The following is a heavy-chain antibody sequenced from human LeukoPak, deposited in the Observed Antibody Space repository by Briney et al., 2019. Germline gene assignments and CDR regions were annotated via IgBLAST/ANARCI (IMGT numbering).Heavy chain of an antibody. J-gene: IGHJ4*02. CDR3: ARARYDSSGCLDY. CDR1: GFTSSSYW. Sequence: GGSLRLSCVSSGFTSSSYWMSWVRQAQGKGLEWVAHIKQDGSEKYYVEPVKGRFSISRDTAKNSLYLQMNSLRAEDTAVYYCARARYDSSGCLDYWGQGTLVTVSS. V-gene: IGHV3-7*01. CDR2: IKQDGSEK. D-gene: IGHD3-22*01.